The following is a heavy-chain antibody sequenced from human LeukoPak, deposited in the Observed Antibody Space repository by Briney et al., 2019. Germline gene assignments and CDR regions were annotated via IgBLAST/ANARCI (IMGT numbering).Heavy chain of an antibody. Sequence: GASVKVSCKASGGTFSSYAISWVRQAPGQGLEWMGGIIPIFGTANYAQKFQGRVTITADESTSTAYMELSSLRSEDTAVYYCASESSAGVDFDYWGQGTLVTVSP. CDR1: GGTFSSYA. CDR2: IIPIFGTA. J-gene: IGHJ4*02. D-gene: IGHD6-13*01. CDR3: ASESSAGVDFDY. V-gene: IGHV1-69*13.